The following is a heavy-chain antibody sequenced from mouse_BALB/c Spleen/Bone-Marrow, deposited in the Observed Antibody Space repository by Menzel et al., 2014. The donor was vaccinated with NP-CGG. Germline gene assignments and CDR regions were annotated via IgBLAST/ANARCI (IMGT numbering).Heavy chain of an antibody. D-gene: IGHD2-4*01. CDR2: INPYNDGT. CDR3: ARDGDYDWFAY. V-gene: IGHV1-14*01. CDR1: GYTFTSYV. J-gene: IGHJ3*01. Sequence: VQLKESGPELVKPGASVKMSCKASGYTFTSYVMHWVKQKPGQGLEWIGHINPYNDGTKYNEKFKGKATLTSDKSSGTAYMELSSLTSEDSAVYYCARDGDYDWFAYWGQGTLVTVSA.